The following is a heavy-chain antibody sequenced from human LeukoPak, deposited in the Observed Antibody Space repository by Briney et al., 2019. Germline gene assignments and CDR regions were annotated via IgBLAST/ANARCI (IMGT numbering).Heavy chain of an antibody. CDR2: IYYRGST. CDR1: GGSISSYY. Sequence: SEPLSLTCTVSGGSISSYYWSWTRQPPGKGLEWIGYIYYRGSTNYNPSLKSRLTISVDTSKNQFSLKLSSVTAADTAVYYCAREGGSPGYFDYWGQGTLVTVSS. D-gene: IGHD2-15*01. J-gene: IGHJ4*02. CDR3: AREGGSPGYFDY. V-gene: IGHV4-59*01.